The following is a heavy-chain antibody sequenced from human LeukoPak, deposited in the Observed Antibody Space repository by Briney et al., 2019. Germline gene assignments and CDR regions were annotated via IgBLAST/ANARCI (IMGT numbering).Heavy chain of an antibody. J-gene: IGHJ2*01. Sequence: SVKVSCKASGYTFTGYYMHWVRQAPGQGLEWMGRIVPILGIANYAQKFQGRVTITADKSSSTAYMELSSLRSEDTAVYYCARGKRINWYFDLWGRGTLVTVSS. CDR1: GYTFTGYY. V-gene: IGHV1-69*04. CDR3: ARGKRINWYFDL. CDR2: IVPILGIA.